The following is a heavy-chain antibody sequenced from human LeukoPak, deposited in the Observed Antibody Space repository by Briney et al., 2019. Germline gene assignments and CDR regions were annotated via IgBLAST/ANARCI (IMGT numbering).Heavy chain of an antibody. J-gene: IGHJ4*02. CDR2: IYYSGST. CDR3: AISTGYDSSGYITPGPGYFDY. D-gene: IGHD3-22*01. Sequence: KPSQTLSLTCTVSGGSISSGDYYWSWIRQPPGKGLEWTGYIYYSGSTYYNPSLKSRVTISVDTSKNQFSLKLSSVTAADTAVYYCAISTGYDSSGYITPGPGYFDYWGQGTLVTVSS. V-gene: IGHV4-31*03. CDR1: GGSISSGDYY.